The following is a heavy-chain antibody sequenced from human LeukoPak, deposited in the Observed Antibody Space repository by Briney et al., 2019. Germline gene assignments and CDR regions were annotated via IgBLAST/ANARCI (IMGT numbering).Heavy chain of an antibody. V-gene: IGHV3-13*01. CDR2: IGTAGEI. J-gene: IGHJ5*02. CDR1: GFTFSSYD. Sequence: GGSLRLSCAASGFTFSSYDIHWVRQATGKGLEWVSGIGTAGEIYYPGSVKGRFTISRENAKNSLYLQMNSLRAEDTAVYYCAKDRCSSTSCYYSPWGQGTLVTVSS. CDR3: AKDRCSSTSCYYSP. D-gene: IGHD2-2*01.